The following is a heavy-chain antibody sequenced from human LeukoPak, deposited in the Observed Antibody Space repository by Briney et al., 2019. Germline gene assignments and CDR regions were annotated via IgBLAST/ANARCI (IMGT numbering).Heavy chain of an antibody. CDR1: GFTFSSYE. J-gene: IGHJ4*02. V-gene: IGHV3-48*03. D-gene: IGHD3-16*02. Sequence: RSGGSLRLSCAASGFTFSSYEMNWVRQAPGKGLEWVSYISSSGSTIYYADSVKGRFTISRDNAKNSLYLQMNSLRAEDTAVYYCARVSYDYAWGSYRPSLYYFDYWGQGTLVTVSS. CDR3: ARVSYDYAWGSYRPSLYYFDY. CDR2: ISSSGSTI.